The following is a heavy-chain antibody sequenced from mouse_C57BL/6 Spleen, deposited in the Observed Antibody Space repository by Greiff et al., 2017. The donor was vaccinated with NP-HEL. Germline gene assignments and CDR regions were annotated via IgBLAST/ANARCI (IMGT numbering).Heavy chain of an antibody. Sequence: EVHLVESGPGLVKPSQSLSLTCSVTGYSITSGYYWNWIRQFPGNKLEWMGYISYDGSNNYNPSLKNRISITLDTSKNQFFLKLNSVTTEDTATYYCARNPSDYYGSSYDAMDYWGQGTSVTVSS. D-gene: IGHD1-1*01. J-gene: IGHJ4*01. CDR2: ISYDGSN. CDR1: GYSITSGYY. CDR3: ARNPSDYYGSSYDAMDY. V-gene: IGHV3-6*01.